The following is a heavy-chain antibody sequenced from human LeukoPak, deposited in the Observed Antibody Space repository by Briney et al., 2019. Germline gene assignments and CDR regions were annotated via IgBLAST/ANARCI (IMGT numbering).Heavy chain of an antibody. Sequence: GGSLRLSCAASGFTFGSYAMSWVRQAPEKGLEWVSTISGSGGATYYTDSAKGRFTISRDNSNNTLYLQMNSLRAEDTAVYYCAKHYGGNSGDSALDIWGQGTMVTVSS. J-gene: IGHJ3*02. V-gene: IGHV3-23*01. D-gene: IGHD4-23*01. CDR3: AKHYGGNSGDSALDI. CDR2: ISGSGGAT. CDR1: GFTFGSYA.